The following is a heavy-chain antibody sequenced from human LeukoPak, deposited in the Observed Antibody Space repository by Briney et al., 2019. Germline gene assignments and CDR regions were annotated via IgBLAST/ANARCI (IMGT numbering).Heavy chain of an antibody. V-gene: IGHV1-2*02. D-gene: IGHD3-22*01. CDR2: INPNSGGT. Sequence: ASVKVSCKASGYTFTGYYMHWVRQAPGQGLEWMGWINPNSGGTNYAQKFQGRVTMTRDTSISTAYMELSSLRSEDTAVYYCARRTYYYDSSGYLSAFDIWGQGTMVTVSS. J-gene: IGHJ3*02. CDR3: ARRTYYYDSSGYLSAFDI. CDR1: GYTFTGYY.